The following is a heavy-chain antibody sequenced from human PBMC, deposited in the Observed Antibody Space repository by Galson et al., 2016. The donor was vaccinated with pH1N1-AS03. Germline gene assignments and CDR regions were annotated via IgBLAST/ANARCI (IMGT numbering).Heavy chain of an antibody. D-gene: IGHD6-19*01. CDR3: ARWDGIAEAGAGFDF. Sequence: SLRLSCAASGFTFDNYAIHWVRQAPGKGLEWVAGISWNSGSIGYADSVKGRFTISRDNAKNSLFLQVNSLRAEDTAFYYCARWDGIAEAGAGFDFWGQGTLVTVSS. CDR2: ISWNSGSI. V-gene: IGHV3-9*01. J-gene: IGHJ4*02. CDR1: GFTFDNYA.